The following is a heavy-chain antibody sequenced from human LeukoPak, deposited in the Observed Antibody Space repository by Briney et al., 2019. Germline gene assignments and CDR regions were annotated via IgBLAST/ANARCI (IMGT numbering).Heavy chain of an antibody. CDR3: AKDLNYDFWSGLGN. CDR1: GFTFSSYG. Sequence: GRSLRLSCAVSGFTFSSYGMHWVRQAPGKGLEWMAVISYDGTNKYYADSVKGRFTISRDNSKNTLYLQMNSLRAEDTAVYYCAKDLNYDFWSGLGNWGQGTLVTVPS. CDR2: ISYDGTNK. V-gene: IGHV3-30*18. D-gene: IGHD3-3*01. J-gene: IGHJ4*02.